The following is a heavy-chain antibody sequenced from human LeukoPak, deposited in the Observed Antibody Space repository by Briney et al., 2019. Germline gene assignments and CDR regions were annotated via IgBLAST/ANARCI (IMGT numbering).Heavy chain of an antibody. CDR3: AKELRGYSYGLRNNWFDP. J-gene: IGHJ5*02. V-gene: IGHV1-69*13. Sequence: SVKVSCKASGGTFSSYAISWVRQAPGQGLEWMGGIIPIFGTANYAQKFQGRVTINADESTSTAYMELSSLRSEDTAVYYCAKELRGYSYGLRNNWFDPWGQGTLVTVSS. CDR1: GGTFSSYA. D-gene: IGHD5-18*01. CDR2: IIPIFGTA.